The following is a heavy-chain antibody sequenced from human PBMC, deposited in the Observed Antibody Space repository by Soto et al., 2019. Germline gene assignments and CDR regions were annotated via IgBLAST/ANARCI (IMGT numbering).Heavy chain of an antibody. CDR3: ARETSGYYFDY. Sequence: PSETLSLTCTVSGGSISSYYWSWIRQPPGKGLEWIGYIYYSGSTNYNPSLKSRVTISVDTSKNQFSPKLSSVTAADTAVYYCARETSGYYFDYWGQGTLVTVSS. CDR2: IYYSGST. V-gene: IGHV4-59*01. J-gene: IGHJ4*02. CDR1: GGSISSYY.